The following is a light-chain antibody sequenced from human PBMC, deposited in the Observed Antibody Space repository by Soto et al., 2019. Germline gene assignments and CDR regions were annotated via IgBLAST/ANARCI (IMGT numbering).Light chain of an antibody. J-gene: IGKJ4*01. Sequence: EIVLTQSPATLSLSPGERATLSRRASQSISRYLAWYQQKPGQAPRLLIHDASNRATGIPARFSGSGSETDFTLTISSLEPEAFAVYYCQQRLSWPPLTFGGGTKVENK. CDR3: QQRLSWPPLT. CDR2: DAS. V-gene: IGKV3-11*01. CDR1: QSISRY.